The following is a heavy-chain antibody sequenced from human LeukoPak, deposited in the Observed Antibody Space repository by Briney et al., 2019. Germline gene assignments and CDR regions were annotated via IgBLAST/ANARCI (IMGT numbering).Heavy chain of an antibody. CDR3: AKTHYDLLDV. CDR2: MNNGPGAT. CDR1: GFSSSTSP. V-gene: IGHV3-23*01. Sequence: AGGSLRLSCAASGFSSSTSPMSWVRQPPGKGLEWVSAMNNGPGATFYRDSVRGRFTISRDDSKSTLYLQMNSLRAEDTGTYYYAKTHYDLLDVWGQGTTVTVSS. D-gene: IGHD5-12*01. J-gene: IGHJ6*02.